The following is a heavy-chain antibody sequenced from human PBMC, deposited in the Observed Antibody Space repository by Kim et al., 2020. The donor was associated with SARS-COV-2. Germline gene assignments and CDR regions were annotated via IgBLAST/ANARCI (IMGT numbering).Heavy chain of an antibody. J-gene: IGHJ4*02. D-gene: IGHD3-10*01. V-gene: IGHV3-15*01. Sequence: GGSLRLSCAASGFTFSNAGMSWVRQAPGKGLEWVGRIKSKPDGGTTNYAAPVKGRFTISRDDSKNTLYLQMNSLKTEDTAVYYCTKGRYHGSGSFKVDYCGQGNLAIVTS. CDR2: IKSKPDGGTT. CDR1: GFTFSNAG. CDR3: TKGRYHGSGSFKVDY.